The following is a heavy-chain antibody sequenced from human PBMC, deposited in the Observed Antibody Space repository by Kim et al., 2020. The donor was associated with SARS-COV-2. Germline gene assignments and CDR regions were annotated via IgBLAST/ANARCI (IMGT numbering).Heavy chain of an antibody. Sequence: RFTISRDNSKNTLYLQMNSLRAEDTAVYYCANSIIPAAAITPYYYYGMDVWGQGTTVTVSS. CDR3: ANSIIPAAAITPYYYYGMDV. D-gene: IGHD2-2*02. J-gene: IGHJ6*02. V-gene: IGHV3-30*02.